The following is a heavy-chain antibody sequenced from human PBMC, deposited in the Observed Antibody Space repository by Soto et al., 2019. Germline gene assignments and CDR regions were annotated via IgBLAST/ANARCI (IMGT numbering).Heavy chain of an antibody. D-gene: IGHD4-17*01. V-gene: IGHV3-53*05. CDR3: AKNPPDTVTTQGGYYYYGMDV. J-gene: IGHJ6*02. Sequence: PGGSLRLSCAASGFTVSSNYMSWVRQAPGKGLEWVSVIYSGGSTYYADSVKGRFTISRDNSKNTLYLQMNSLRAEDTAVYYCAKNPPDTVTTQGGYYYYGMDVWGQGTTVTVSS. CDR2: IYSGGST. CDR1: GFTVSSNY.